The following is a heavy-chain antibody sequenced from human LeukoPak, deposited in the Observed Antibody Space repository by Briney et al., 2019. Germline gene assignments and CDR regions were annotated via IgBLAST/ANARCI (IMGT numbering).Heavy chain of an antibody. D-gene: IGHD1-26*01. CDR1: GGSISSSSYY. Sequence: SETLSLTCTVSGGSISSSSYYWGWIRQPPGKGLEWIGSIYYSGSTYYNPSLKSRVTISVDTSKNQFSLKLSSVTAADTAVYYCARDRRELQLYNWFDPWGQGTLVTVSS. J-gene: IGHJ5*02. CDR2: IYYSGST. V-gene: IGHV4-39*07. CDR3: ARDRRELQLYNWFDP.